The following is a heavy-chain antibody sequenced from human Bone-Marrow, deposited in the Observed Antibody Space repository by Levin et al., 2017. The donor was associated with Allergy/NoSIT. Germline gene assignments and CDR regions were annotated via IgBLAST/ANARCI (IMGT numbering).Heavy chain of an antibody. Sequence: PSETLSLTCTVSGGSISSGDYYWSWIRQPPGKGLEWIGYIYYSGSTYYNPSLKSRVTISVDTSKNQFSLKLSSVTAADTAVYYCARYSPVVPAAIPWFDPWGQGTLVTVSS. J-gene: IGHJ5*02. CDR2: IYYSGST. V-gene: IGHV4-30-4*01. CDR3: ARYSPVVPAAIPWFDP. CDR1: GGSISSGDYY. D-gene: IGHD2-2*02.